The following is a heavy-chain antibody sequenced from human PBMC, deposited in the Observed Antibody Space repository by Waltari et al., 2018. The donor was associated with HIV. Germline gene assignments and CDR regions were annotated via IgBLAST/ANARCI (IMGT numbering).Heavy chain of an antibody. V-gene: IGHV4-59*01. D-gene: IGHD2-8*01. J-gene: IGHJ4*02. CDR1: GGSISNYW. CDR3: ARGGCVNGVCYRGLLDS. CDR2: VAYSGST. Sequence: QVQLQESGPGLVKPSGTLSLTCTVSGGSISNYWWSWIRQPPGEGLEWVGCVAYSGSTDYNPSLKSRVTISVDTSKNQFSLKLSSVTAADTAVYYCARGGCVNGVCYRGLLDSWGQGTLVTVSS.